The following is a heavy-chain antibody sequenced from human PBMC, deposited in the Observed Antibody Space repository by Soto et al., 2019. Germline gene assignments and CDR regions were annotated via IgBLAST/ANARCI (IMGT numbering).Heavy chain of an antibody. D-gene: IGHD5-12*01. J-gene: IGHJ4*02. CDR3: ARDLVAYFDY. CDR1: GFTFSSYG. CDR2: IWYDGSKK. V-gene: IGHV3-33*01. Sequence: GGSLRLSCAASGFTFSSYGMNWVRQAPGKGLEWVAVIWYDGSKKYYVDSVKGRFTISRDNSKNTLYLQMNSLRAEDTAVYYCARDLVAYFDYWGQGTLVTVSS.